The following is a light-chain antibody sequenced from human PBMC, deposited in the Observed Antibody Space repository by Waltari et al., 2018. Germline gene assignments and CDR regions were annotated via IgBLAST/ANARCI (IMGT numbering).Light chain of an antibody. J-gene: IGKJ2*01. CDR2: GAS. CDR3: QHYDTSPPTYT. CDR1: QSVSSSY. Sequence: EIVLTQSPGTLSLSPGERATPSCRASQSVSSSYLAWYQQKPGQAPRLLIYGASSRATGIPDRFSGSGSGTDFTLTISRLEPEDFAVYYCQHYDTSPPTYTFGQGTKLEIK. V-gene: IGKV3-20*01.